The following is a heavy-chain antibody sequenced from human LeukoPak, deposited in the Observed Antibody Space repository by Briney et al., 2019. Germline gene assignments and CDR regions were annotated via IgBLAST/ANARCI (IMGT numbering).Heavy chain of an antibody. V-gene: IGHV3-48*03. D-gene: IGHD1-26*01. J-gene: IGHJ4*02. CDR1: GFTYTKHA. CDR3: AKDGGTHFDH. CDR2: ISSSGTTI. Sequence: PGRSLRLSCAASGFTYTKHAMHWVRQAPGKGLEWGSYISSSGTTISYAQSVKGRFTITRDNAQNSLTLHMNILRADDTAVYYCAKDGGTHFDHWGQGTLVTVSS.